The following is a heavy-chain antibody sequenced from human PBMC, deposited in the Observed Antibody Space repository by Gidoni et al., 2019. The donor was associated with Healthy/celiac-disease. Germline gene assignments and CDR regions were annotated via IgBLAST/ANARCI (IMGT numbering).Heavy chain of an antibody. CDR2: ISYDGSNK. D-gene: IGHD2-2*01. V-gene: IGHV3-30*18. Sequence: QVQLVESGGGVVQPGRSLRLSCAASGFTFSSYGMHWVRQAPGKGLEWVAVISYDGSNKYYADSVKGRFTISRDNSKNTLYLQMNSLRAEDTAVYYCAKDRVGVVPAAILYYYYGMDVWGQGTTVTVSS. CDR1: GFTFSSYG. CDR3: AKDRVGVVPAAILYYYYGMDV. J-gene: IGHJ6*02.